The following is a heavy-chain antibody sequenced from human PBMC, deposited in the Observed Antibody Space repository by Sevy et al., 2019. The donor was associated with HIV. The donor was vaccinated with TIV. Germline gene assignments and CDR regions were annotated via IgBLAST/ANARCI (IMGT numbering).Heavy chain of an antibody. Sequence: SQTLSLTCAISGDSVSSNRAAWNWIRQSPSRGLEWLGRTYYRSKWYNDYAVSVKSRITINPDTSKNQFSLQLNSVTPEDTAVYYCASQTYDSSGNRFAYYYYGMDVWGQGTTVTVSS. CDR1: GDSVSSNRAA. D-gene: IGHD3-22*01. CDR3: ASQTYDSSGNRFAYYYYGMDV. J-gene: IGHJ6*02. CDR2: TYYRSKWYN. V-gene: IGHV6-1*01.